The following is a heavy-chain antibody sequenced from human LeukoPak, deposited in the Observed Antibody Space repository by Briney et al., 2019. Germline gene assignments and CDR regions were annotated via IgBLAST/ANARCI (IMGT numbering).Heavy chain of an antibody. Sequence: GGSLRLSCAASGFTFSSYAMSWVRQAPGKGLEWVSAISGSGGSTYYADSVKGRFTISRDNSKNTLYLQMNSLRAEDTAVYYRAKDGSSWSRSAEYFQHWGQGTLVTVSS. CDR1: GFTFSSYA. V-gene: IGHV3-23*01. CDR2: ISGSGGST. CDR3: AKDGSSWSRSAEYFQH. J-gene: IGHJ1*01. D-gene: IGHD6-13*01.